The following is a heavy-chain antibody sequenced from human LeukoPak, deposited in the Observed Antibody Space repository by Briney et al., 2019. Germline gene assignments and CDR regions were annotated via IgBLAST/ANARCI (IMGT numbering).Heavy chain of an antibody. Sequence: SETLSLTCTVSGGSISSGSYYWSWIRQPAGKGLEWIGRIYTSGSTNYNPSLKSRVTISVDTSKNQFSLKLSSVTAADTAVYYCAREWVGGDSSGYYYDYWGQGTLVTVSS. CDR2: IYTSGST. CDR1: GGSISSGSYY. D-gene: IGHD3-22*01. V-gene: IGHV4-61*02. J-gene: IGHJ4*02. CDR3: AREWVGGDSSGYYYDY.